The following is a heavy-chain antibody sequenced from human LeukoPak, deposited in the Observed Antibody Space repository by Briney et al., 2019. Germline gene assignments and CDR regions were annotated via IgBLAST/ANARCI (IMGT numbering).Heavy chain of an antibody. V-gene: IGHV3-21*01. D-gene: IGHD5-12*01. CDR3: ARDISSGYPTY. Sequence: GGSLRLSCAASGFTFSTYGMHWVRQAPGKGLEWVSSITSSGSYIYYADSVKGRFTISRDNAKNSLYLQMNSLRAEDTAVYYCARDISSGYPTYWGQGTLVTVSS. CDR2: ITSSGSYI. CDR1: GFTFSTYG. J-gene: IGHJ4*02.